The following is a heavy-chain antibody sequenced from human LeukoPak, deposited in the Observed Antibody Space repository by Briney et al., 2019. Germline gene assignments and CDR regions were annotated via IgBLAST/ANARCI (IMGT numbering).Heavy chain of an antibody. V-gene: IGHV3-23*01. CDR3: AKDPNSGDCSSTSCSLLAGDFDY. CDR1: GFTFSSHW. J-gene: IGHJ4*02. CDR2: ISGSGGST. Sequence: GGSLRLSCAASGFTFSSHWMSWVRQAPGKGLEWVSAISGSGGSTYYADSVKGRFTISRDNSKNTLYLQMNSLRAEDTAVYYCAKDPNSGDCSSTSCSLLAGDFDYWGQGTLVTVSS. D-gene: IGHD2-2*01.